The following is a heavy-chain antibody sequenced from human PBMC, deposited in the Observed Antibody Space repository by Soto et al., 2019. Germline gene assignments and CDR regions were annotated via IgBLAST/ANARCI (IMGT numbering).Heavy chain of an antibody. V-gene: IGHV1-69*01. D-gene: IGHD6-13*01. CDR3: ARETPSAAAAYYYYGLDV. Sequence: QVQLVQSGAEVKKAGSSVKVSCKVSGGTFSSYFINWVRQAPGQGLEWVGGIIPVFGTASYAEKFQGRVTITADESTSTAYLELSSLRPDDTAVSYCARETPSAAAAYYYYGLDVWGQGTTVTVPS. CDR1: GGTFSSYF. CDR2: IIPVFGTA. J-gene: IGHJ6*02.